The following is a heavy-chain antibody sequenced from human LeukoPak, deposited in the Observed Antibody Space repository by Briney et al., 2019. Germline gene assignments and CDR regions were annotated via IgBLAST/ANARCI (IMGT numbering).Heavy chain of an antibody. V-gene: IGHV3-33*01. Sequence: GGSLRLSCAASGFTFSSYGMHWVRQAPGKGLEWVAVIWYDGSNKYYADSVKGRFTISRDNSKNTQYLQMNSLRAENTAVYYCARALSSGSYGWFDPWGQGTLVTVSS. J-gene: IGHJ5*02. CDR2: IWYDGSNK. D-gene: IGHD1-26*01. CDR3: ARALSSGSYGWFDP. CDR1: GFTFSSYG.